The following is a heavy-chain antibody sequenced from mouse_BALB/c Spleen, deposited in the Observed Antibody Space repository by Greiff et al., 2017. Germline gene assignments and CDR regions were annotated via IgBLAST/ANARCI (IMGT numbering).Heavy chain of an antibody. D-gene: IGHD1-1*01. CDR2: INPGSGGT. V-gene: IGHV1-54*01. CDR1: GYAFTNYL. J-gene: IGHJ4*01. Sequence: VQLQQSGAELVRPGTSVKVSCKASGYAFTNYLIEWVKQRPGQGLEWIGVINPGSGGTNYNEKFKGKATLTADKTSSTAYMQLSSLTSDDSAVYFCARSTVVDNYYAMDYWGQGTSVTVSS. CDR3: ARSTVVDNYYAMDY.